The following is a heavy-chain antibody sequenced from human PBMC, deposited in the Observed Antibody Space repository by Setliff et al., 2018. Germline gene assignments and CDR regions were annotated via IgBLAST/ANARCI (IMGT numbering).Heavy chain of an antibody. CDR3: ARYCGGDCYSDVHYYYGMDV. V-gene: IGHV4-30-2*01. D-gene: IGHD2-21*02. J-gene: IGHJ6*02. CDR2: IYHSGST. CDR1: GGSISSGGYS. Sequence: SETLSLTCAVSGGSISSGGYSWSWIRQPPGKGLEWIGYIYHSGSTYYNPSIKSRVTISVDRSKNQFSLKLSSVTAADTAVYYCARYCGGDCYSDVHYYYGMDVWGQGTTVTVSS.